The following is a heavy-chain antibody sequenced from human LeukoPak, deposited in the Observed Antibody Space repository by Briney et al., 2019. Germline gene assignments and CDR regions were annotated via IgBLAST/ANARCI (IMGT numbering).Heavy chain of an antibody. CDR1: GGSFSGYY. D-gene: IGHD3-22*01. CDR2: INHSGST. CDR3: ARGRLYDSSGYPPYYYYYGMDV. Sequence: PSETLSLTCAVYGGSFSGYYWSWIRQPPGKGLEWIGEINHSGSTNYNPSLKSRVTISVDTSKNQFSLKLSSVTAADTAVYYCARGRLYDSSGYPPYYYYYGMDVWGQGTTVTVSS. V-gene: IGHV4-34*01. J-gene: IGHJ6*02.